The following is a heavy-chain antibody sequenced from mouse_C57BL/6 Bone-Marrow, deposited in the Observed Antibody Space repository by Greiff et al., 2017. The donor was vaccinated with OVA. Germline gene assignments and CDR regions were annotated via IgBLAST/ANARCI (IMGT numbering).Heavy chain of an antibody. CDR3: ARCGVTTVVGDWYFDV. CDR1: GYSFTDYN. CDR2: INPNYGTT. V-gene: IGHV1-39*01. J-gene: IGHJ1*03. Sequence: EVQLVESGPELVKPGASVKISCKASGYSFTDYNMNWVKQSNGKSLEWIGVINPNYGTTSYNQKLKGKATLTVDQSSSTAYMQLNSLTSEDSAVYYCARCGVTTVVGDWYFDVWGTGTTVTVSS. D-gene: IGHD1-1*01.